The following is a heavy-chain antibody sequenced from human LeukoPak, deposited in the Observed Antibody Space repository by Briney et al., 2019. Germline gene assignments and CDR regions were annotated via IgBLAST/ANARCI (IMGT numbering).Heavy chain of an antibody. CDR3: ATGVVVDPRITECYFDY. CDR2: MNPNSGNT. J-gene: IGHJ4*02. D-gene: IGHD2-2*01. Sequence: ASVKVSCKASGYTFTSYDINWVRQATGQGLEWMGWMNPNSGNTGYAQKFQGRVTMTRNTSISTAYVELSSLRSEDTAVYYCATGVVVDPRITECYFDYWGQGTLVTVSS. CDR1: GYTFTSYD. V-gene: IGHV1-8*01.